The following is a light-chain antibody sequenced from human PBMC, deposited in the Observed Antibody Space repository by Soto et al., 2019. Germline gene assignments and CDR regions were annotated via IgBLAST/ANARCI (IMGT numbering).Light chain of an antibody. V-gene: IGLV8-61*01. CDR1: SGSVSFTSY. CDR3: ALYLGGGITV. J-gene: IGLJ3*02. CDR2: STN. Sequence: QAVVTQEPSISVSPGGTVTLICGLTSGSVSFTSYPSWFQQTPGQAPRTLIYSTNTRSSGVSDRFSGSILGSKAALTITGAQAADEYHYYCALYLGGGITVFGGGTKLTVL.